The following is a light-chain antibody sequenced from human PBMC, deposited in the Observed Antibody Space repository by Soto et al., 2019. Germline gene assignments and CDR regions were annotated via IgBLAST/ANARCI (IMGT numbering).Light chain of an antibody. J-gene: IGKJ4*01. CDR3: QQYGSSPLT. CDR2: DAS. Sequence: EIVLAQSPATLSLSPGEGATLSCGASQSVSSDYLAWYQQIPGLAPRLLIFDASSRATGIPDRFSGSGSGTEFTLTISRLEPEDSAVYYCQQYGSSPLTFGGGTKV. CDR1: QSVSSDY. V-gene: IGKV3D-20*01.